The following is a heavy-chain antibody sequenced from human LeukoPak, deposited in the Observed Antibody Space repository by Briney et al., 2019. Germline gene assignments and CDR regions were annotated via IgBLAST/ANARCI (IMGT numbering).Heavy chain of an antibody. CDR1: GFTFSSYA. D-gene: IGHD3-22*01. Sequence: PGGSLRLSCAASGFTFSSYAMHWVRQAPGKGLEWVAVISYDGSNKDYADSVKGRFTISRDYSKNTLYLQMNSLRAEDTAVYYCAREGVVVAKWYFDLWGRGTLVTVSS. J-gene: IGHJ2*01. CDR3: AREGVVVAKWYFDL. CDR2: ISYDGSNK. V-gene: IGHV3-30*04.